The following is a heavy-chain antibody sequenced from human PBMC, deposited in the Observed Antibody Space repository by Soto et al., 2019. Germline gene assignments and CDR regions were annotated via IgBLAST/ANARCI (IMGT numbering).Heavy chain of an antibody. Sequence: GESLKISCKGSGYSFTSYWIGWVRQMPGKGLEWMGIIYPGDSDTRYSPSFQGQVTISADKSISTAYLQWSSLKASDTAMYYCAGECGRGISTRTRYYYGLDVWGQGTTVTVSS. J-gene: IGHJ6*02. CDR1: GYSFTSYW. CDR2: IYPGDSDT. CDR3: AGECGRGISTRTRYYYGLDV. D-gene: IGHD3-10*01. V-gene: IGHV5-51*01.